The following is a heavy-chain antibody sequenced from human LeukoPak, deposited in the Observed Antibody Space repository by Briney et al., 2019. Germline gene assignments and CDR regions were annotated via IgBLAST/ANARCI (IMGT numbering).Heavy chain of an antibody. Sequence: GGSLRLSCAASGFTFSSYSMNWVRQAPGKGLEWVSSISSSSSYIYYADSVKGRFTISRDNAKNSLYLQMNSLRAEDTAVYYCARGPPGYYDSSPLDCWGQGTLVTVSS. CDR1: GFTFSSYS. D-gene: IGHD3-22*01. CDR2: ISSSSSYI. V-gene: IGHV3-21*01. J-gene: IGHJ4*02. CDR3: ARGPPGYYDSSPLDC.